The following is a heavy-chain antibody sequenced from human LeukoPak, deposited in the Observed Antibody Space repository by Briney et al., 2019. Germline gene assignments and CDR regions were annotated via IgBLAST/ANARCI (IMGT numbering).Heavy chain of an antibody. Sequence: PGGSLRLSCAASGFTFSSYNMNWVRQAPGKGLEWVSSISGSSSYIYYADSVKGRFTISRDNSQNTLYLQMNSLRAEDTAVYYCAKSGYNRFDYWGQGTLVTVSS. D-gene: IGHD5-24*01. V-gene: IGHV3-21*04. CDR1: GFTFSSYN. CDR2: ISGSSSYI. CDR3: AKSGYNRFDY. J-gene: IGHJ4*02.